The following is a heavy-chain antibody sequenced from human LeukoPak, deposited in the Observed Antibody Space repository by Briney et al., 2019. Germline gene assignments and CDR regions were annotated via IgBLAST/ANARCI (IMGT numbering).Heavy chain of an antibody. CDR3: ASSQWLVMGYFDY. CDR1: GFSFDDYA. Sequence: GGSLRLSCAASGFSFDDYAMHWVRQAPGKGLEWVSSIYWNSGSMDYADSVKGRFTISRDNAKNSLYLQMNSLRAEDTAVYYCASSQWLVMGYFDYWGQGTLVTVSS. D-gene: IGHD6-19*01. V-gene: IGHV3-9*01. J-gene: IGHJ4*02. CDR2: IYWNSGSM.